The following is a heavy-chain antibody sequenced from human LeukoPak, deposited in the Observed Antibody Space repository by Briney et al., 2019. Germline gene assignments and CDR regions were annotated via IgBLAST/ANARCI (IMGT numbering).Heavy chain of an antibody. Sequence: SETLSLTCTVSGGSISGYYWSWIRQPPGKGLEWIGYIYYSGSTNYNPSLKSRVTISVDTSKNQFSLKLSSVTAADTAVYYCARHSSIYGSGSYYQDNFDYWGQGTLVTVSS. J-gene: IGHJ4*02. CDR2: IYYSGST. V-gene: IGHV4-59*08. D-gene: IGHD3-10*01. CDR3: ARHSSIYGSGSYYQDNFDY. CDR1: GGSISGYY.